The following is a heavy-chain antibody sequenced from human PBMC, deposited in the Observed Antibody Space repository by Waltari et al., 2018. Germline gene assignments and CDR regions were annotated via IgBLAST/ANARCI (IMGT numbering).Heavy chain of an antibody. D-gene: IGHD6-13*01. CDR1: GGTFSSSA. CDR3: ARVTMYSSSLMTHDY. V-gene: IGHV1-69*05. CDR2: IIPIFGTA. Sequence: QVQLVQSGAEVKKPGSSVKVSCKASGGTFSSSATTWVRQATGQGLEWMGGIIPIFGTANYAQKFQGRVTITTDESTSTAYMELSSLRSEDTAVYYCARVTMYSSSLMTHDYWGQGTLVTVSS. J-gene: IGHJ4*02.